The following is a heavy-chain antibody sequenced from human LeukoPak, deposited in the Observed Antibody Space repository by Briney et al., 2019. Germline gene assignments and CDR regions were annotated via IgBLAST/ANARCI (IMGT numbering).Heavy chain of an antibody. Sequence: GGSLRLSCAASGFTFSSYSMNWVRQAPGKGLEWVSSISSSSSYIYYADSVKGRSTISRDNAKNSLYLQMNSLRAEDTAVYYCASKITFGGVHGDVWGQGTTVTVSS. CDR3: ASKITFGGVHGDV. D-gene: IGHD3-16*01. V-gene: IGHV3-21*01. CDR2: ISSSSSYI. CDR1: GFTFSSYS. J-gene: IGHJ6*02.